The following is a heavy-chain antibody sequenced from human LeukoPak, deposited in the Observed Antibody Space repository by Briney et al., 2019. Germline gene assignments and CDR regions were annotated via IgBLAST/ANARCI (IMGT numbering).Heavy chain of an antibody. Sequence: SVKLSRKVSGDTPTEVTMHTGRQAPGKRLKWMGGFDLAAGEIPYAQQFPARVTMPEDTSTDTAYTELTSLRCEVSGVYFCAAGGIYSLLDYWGQGTLVTVSS. CDR1: GDTPTEVT. CDR3: AAGGIYSLLDY. J-gene: IGHJ4*02. D-gene: IGHD3-10*01. V-gene: IGHV1-24*01. CDR2: FDLAAGEI.